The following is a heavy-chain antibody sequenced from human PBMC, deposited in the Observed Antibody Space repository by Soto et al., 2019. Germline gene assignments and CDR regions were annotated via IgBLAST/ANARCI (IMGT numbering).Heavy chain of an antibody. CDR1: GGPFSGGGYS. V-gene: IGHV4-30-2*01. CDR3: ARGPPDHE. J-gene: IGHJ4*02. CDR2: IYHSGNT. Sequence: SETLSLTSAVSGGPFSGGGYSGSWIRQAPGKGLEWIGYIYHSGNTYYNPSLKSRVTISVDWSKNQFSLTLSSVTAEDTAVYYCARGPPDHERGQRTLVTVSS.